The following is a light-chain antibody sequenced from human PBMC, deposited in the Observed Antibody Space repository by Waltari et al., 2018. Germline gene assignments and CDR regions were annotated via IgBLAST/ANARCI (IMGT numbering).Light chain of an antibody. CDR1: QSVSTN. CDR2: GAS. CDR3: QQYNKWPPVT. V-gene: IGKV3-15*01. J-gene: IGKJ3*01. Sequence: EIVMTQSPVTLSVSPGDRATISCRASQSVSTNVAWYQQKPGQVPRVLIYGASSRATGIPARFSGSVSGTDFTLTISSLQSEDAAIYYCQQYNKWPPVTFGPGTKVDLK.